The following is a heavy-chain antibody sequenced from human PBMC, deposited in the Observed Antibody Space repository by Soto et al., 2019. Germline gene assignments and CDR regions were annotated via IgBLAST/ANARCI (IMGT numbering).Heavy chain of an antibody. D-gene: IGHD1-26*01. J-gene: IGHJ4*02. V-gene: IGHV3-23*04. Sequence: VQLVDSGGGLVQPGGSLRLSCAASGFIFSNYVMSWVRQAPGKRLEWVSSISDSGGTSYYADSVKGRFTISRDNSKNTLYLQMNSLRAEDTAIYYCAKRPRALLTFDYWGQGTLVTVSS. CDR2: ISDSGGTS. CDR3: AKRPRALLTFDY. CDR1: GFIFSNYV.